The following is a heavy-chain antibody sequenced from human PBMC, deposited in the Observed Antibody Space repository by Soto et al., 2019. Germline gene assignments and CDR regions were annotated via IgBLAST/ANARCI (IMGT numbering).Heavy chain of an antibody. CDR3: ALSLGIGGDGYN. J-gene: IGHJ4*02. V-gene: IGHV3-11*01. Sequence: QVQLVESGGDLVKPGGSLRLSCAASGFTSSDYYMSWIRQAPGKGLEWVSYISSSGRTIYYADSVKGRFTISRDNAKNSLYQQMNSLGAEDTAVYYCALSLGIGGDGYNWGQGTLVTVSS. D-gene: IGHD3-16*01. CDR1: GFTSSDYY. CDR2: ISSSGRTI.